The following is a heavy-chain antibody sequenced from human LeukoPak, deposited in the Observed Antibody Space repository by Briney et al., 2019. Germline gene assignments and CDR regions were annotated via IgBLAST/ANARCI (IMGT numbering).Heavy chain of an antibody. CDR1: GFTFSSYW. CDR3: ARDGGYSSSWYRGQINDDAFDI. CDR2: IKHDGSEK. D-gene: IGHD6-13*01. V-gene: IGHV3-7*03. J-gene: IGHJ3*02. Sequence: PGGSLRLSCAASGFTFSSYWMSWVRQAPGKGLEWVANIKHDGSEKYYVDSVKGRFTISRDNAKNSLYLQMNSLRAEDTAVYYCARDGGYSSSWYRGQINDDAFDIWGQGTMVTVSS.